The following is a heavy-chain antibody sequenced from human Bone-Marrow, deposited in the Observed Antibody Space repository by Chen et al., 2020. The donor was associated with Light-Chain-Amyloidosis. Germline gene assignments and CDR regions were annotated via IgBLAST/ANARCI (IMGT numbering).Heavy chain of an antibody. CDR1: GFTFSSYG. CDR3: AQETYHESSAYSDY. CDR2: ISYDGSDK. J-gene: IGHJ4*02. Sequence: QVQLVESGGGVVQPGRSPRLSCVASGFTFSSYGMHWVRQAPGKGLEWVAFISYDGSDKYYADSVKGRFTISRDNSKNTVHLQMNSLRAEDTAVYYCAQETYHESSAYSDYWGQGTLVTVSS. V-gene: IGHV3-30*18. D-gene: IGHD3-22*01.